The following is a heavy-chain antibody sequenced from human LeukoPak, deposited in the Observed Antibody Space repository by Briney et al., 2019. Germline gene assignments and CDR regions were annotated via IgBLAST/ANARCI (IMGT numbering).Heavy chain of an antibody. V-gene: IGHV1-18*01. CDR3: ARAGYNWNYVWYFDY. D-gene: IGHD1-7*01. CDR1: GYTFTSYG. Sequence: ASVKVSCKASGYTFTSYGISWVRQAPGQGLEWMGWISAYNGNTNYAQKLQGRVTMTTDTSTSTAYMELRSLRSDDTAVYYCARAGYNWNYVWYFDYWGQGTLVTVSP. J-gene: IGHJ4*02. CDR2: ISAYNGNT.